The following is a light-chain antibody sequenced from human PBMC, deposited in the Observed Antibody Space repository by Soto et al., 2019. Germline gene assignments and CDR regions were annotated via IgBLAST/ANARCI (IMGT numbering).Light chain of an antibody. Sequence: QLVLTQSPSASASLGASVKLTCTLSSGHSSYAIAWHQQQPEKGPRYLMKLNSDGSHSKGDGIPDRFSGSSSGAERYLTISSLQSEDEPDYYSQTWDTGIRVVFGGGTKLTVL. CDR2: LNSDGSH. CDR3: QTWDTGIRVV. J-gene: IGLJ2*01. CDR1: SGHSSYA. V-gene: IGLV4-69*01.